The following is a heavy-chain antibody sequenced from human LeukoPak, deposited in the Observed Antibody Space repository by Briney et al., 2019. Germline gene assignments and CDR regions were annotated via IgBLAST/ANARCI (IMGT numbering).Heavy chain of an antibody. CDR2: IIPIFGTA. J-gene: IGHJ6*04. V-gene: IGHV1-69*13. CDR1: GGTFSSHA. CDR3: ARDRRQLERRLYYYYGMDV. D-gene: IGHD1-1*01. Sequence: SVKVSCKASGGTFSSHAISWVRQAPGQGLEWMGGIIPIFGTANYAQKFQGRVTITADESTSTAYMELSSLRSEDTAVYYCARDRRQLERRLYYYYGMDVWGKGTTVTVSS.